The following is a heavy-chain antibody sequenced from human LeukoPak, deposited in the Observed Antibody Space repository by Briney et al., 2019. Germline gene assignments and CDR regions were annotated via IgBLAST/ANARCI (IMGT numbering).Heavy chain of an antibody. J-gene: IGHJ4*02. Sequence: SVKVSCKASGGTFSSYAISWVRQAPGQGLEWMGRIIPVLGIANYAQKFQGRVTITADKSTSTAYMELSSLRSEDTAVYYCARTGYSSGRDDYWGQGTLVTVSS. CDR1: GGTFSSYA. CDR2: IIPVLGIA. D-gene: IGHD6-19*01. CDR3: ARTGYSSGRDDY. V-gene: IGHV1-69*04.